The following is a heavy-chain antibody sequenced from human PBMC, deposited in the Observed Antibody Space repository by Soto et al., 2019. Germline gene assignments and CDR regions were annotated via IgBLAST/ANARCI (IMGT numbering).Heavy chain of an antibody. CDR3: ARDRRDYFDY. CDR1: GGSVSSGSYY. V-gene: IGHV4-61*01. J-gene: IGHJ4*02. Sequence: PSETLSLTCTVSGGSVSSGSYYWSWIRQPPGKGLEWIGYIYYSGSTNYNTSLKSRVTISVDTSKNQFSLKLSSVTAADTAVYYCARDRRDYFDYWGQGTLVTVSS. CDR2: IYYSGST.